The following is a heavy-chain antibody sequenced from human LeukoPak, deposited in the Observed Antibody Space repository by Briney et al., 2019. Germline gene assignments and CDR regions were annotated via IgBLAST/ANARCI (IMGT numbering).Heavy chain of an antibody. J-gene: IGHJ4*02. CDR3: SRHAHSPSYEF. D-gene: IGHD3-3*01. Sequence: PSETLSLTCTVSGSSVSISNYYWGWVRQPPGTGLEWVGSIYYSGNTYYNPSLKSRVTISVDTSQNQFSLKLFSLTAADTAVYYCSRHAHSPSYEFWGQGILVTVSS. CDR2: IYYSGNT. CDR1: GSSVSISNYY. V-gene: IGHV4-39*01.